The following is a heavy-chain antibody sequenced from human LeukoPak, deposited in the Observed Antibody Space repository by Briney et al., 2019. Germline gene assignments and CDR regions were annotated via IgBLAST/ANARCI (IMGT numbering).Heavy chain of an antibody. Sequence: ASVKVSCKASGYTFTGYYMHWVRQAPGQGLEWMGWINPNSGGTNYAQKFQGRVTMTRDTPISTAYMELSRLRSDDTAVYYCARDLGPPWAPSTTYYYDSSGQDNWFDPWGQGTLVTVSS. CDR2: INPNSGGT. CDR3: ARDLGPPWAPSTTYYYDSSGQDNWFDP. D-gene: IGHD3-22*01. J-gene: IGHJ5*02. V-gene: IGHV1-2*02. CDR1: GYTFTGYY.